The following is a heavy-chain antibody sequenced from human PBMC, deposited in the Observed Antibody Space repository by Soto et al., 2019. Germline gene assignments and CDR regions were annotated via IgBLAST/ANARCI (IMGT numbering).Heavy chain of an antibody. Sequence: SETLSLTCTVSGGSISSVGYYWSWIRQHPGKGLEWIGYIYYSGSTYYNPSLKSRVTISVDTSKNQFSLKLSSVTAADTAVYYCARDPVYCTNGVCYSWFDPWGQGTLVTVSS. J-gene: IGHJ5*02. CDR1: GGSISSVGYY. V-gene: IGHV4-31*03. CDR3: ARDPVYCTNGVCYSWFDP. CDR2: IYYSGST. D-gene: IGHD2-8*01.